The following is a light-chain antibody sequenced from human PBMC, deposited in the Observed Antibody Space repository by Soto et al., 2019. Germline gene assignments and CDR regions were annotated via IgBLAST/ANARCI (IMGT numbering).Light chain of an antibody. CDR3: VSFTNSKSYV. CDR2: DIT. CDR1: SSDVGAYIF. Sequence: ALTQPASVSGSPGQSITISCTGTSSDVGAYIFVSWYQQYPGKAPKLMIYDITNRPSGVSNRFSGSKAGNTASLTISGLQAEDEADYYCVSFTNSKSYVFGNGTKVTV. J-gene: IGLJ1*01. V-gene: IGLV2-14*01.